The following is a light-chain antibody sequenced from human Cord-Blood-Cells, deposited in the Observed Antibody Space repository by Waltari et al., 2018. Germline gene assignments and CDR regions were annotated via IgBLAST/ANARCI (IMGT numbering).Light chain of an antibody. V-gene: IGKV1-8*01. CDR2: AAY. CDR1: QGISSH. J-gene: IGKJ2*04. CDR3: HQYYSYPCS. Sequence: AIRRPKSPPSFSAYTGDRDTLPCPASQGISSHLAGYQQKPGKAPNLLFYAAYTLQSGVPSRCSGSGSGTDFTLTIGCLRSEDFATYYGHQYYSYPCSLGQGTKLEIK.